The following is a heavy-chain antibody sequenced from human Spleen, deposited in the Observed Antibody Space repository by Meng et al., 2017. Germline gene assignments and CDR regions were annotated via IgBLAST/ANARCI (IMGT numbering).Heavy chain of an antibody. CDR2: ISWTSGSI. J-gene: IGHJ3*02. D-gene: IGHD4-17*01. Sequence: SLKISCAASGFTFDDYAMHWVRQAPGKGLEWVSGISWTSGSIGYADSVKGRFTISRDNAKNSLYLQMNSLRAEDMDLYCCAKAHKTYGDYGMAFDIWGQGTMVTVSS. V-gene: IGHV3-9*03. CDR3: AKAHKTYGDYGMAFDI. CDR1: GFTFDDYA.